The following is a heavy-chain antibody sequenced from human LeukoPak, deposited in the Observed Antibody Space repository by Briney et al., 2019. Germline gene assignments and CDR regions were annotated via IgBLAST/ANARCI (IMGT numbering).Heavy chain of an antibody. Sequence: GGSLRLSCAASGFTFSSYWMHWVRQDPVKGLLWVSRINGDGSSTDYADSERGRFTISRDNAKNTVYLQMNSLKAEDTAVYYCVRGYSSGYRLDYWGQGTLLTVSS. CDR3: VRGYSSGYRLDY. J-gene: IGHJ4*02. CDR1: GFTFSSYW. V-gene: IGHV3-74*01. D-gene: IGHD3-22*01. CDR2: INGDGSST.